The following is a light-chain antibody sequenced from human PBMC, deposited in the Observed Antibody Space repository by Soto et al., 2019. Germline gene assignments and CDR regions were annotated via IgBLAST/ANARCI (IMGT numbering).Light chain of an antibody. CDR2: GAS. Sequence: GFALTPGTLSFALAERAPLSCRASQSISSTSLAWYQQKPGQAPRLLIYGASTRATGIPDRFSGSESGTDFTLTISRLEPEDFAVYYCQQYNNWPITFGQGTRLEIK. CDR1: QSISSTS. V-gene: IGKV3-20*01. J-gene: IGKJ5*01. CDR3: QQYNNWPIT.